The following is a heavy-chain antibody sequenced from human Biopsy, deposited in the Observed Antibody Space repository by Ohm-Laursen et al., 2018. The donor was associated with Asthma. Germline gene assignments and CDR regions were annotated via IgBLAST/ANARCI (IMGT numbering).Heavy chain of an antibody. D-gene: IGHD4/OR15-4a*01. CDR3: SRDTLCYYFDI. V-gene: IGHV3-30-3*01. Sequence: SLRLSCAASLPHFRRYNMHSARPAPGKSLEWVAGITFDGSTQHYGYSVKGRFTISRDNSKNMLFLQMNSLRAEDTAVYYCSRDTLCYYFDIWCQGTQVTVSA. CDR1: LPHFRRYN. J-gene: IGHJ4*02. CDR2: ITFDGSTQ.